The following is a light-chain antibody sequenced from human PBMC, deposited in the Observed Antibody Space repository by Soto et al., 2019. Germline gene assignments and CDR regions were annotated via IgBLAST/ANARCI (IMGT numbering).Light chain of an antibody. J-gene: IGKJ2*01. CDR3: QQYGSSPYT. V-gene: IGKV3-20*01. Sequence: EIVLTQSPGTLSLSPGERATLSCRASQSVSSSYLAWYQQKPGQAPRLIIYVASDRATGIPDRCSGSGSGTDFTLTISRLEPEDFAVYYWQQYGSSPYTVGQGTKLEIK. CDR1: QSVSSSY. CDR2: VAS.